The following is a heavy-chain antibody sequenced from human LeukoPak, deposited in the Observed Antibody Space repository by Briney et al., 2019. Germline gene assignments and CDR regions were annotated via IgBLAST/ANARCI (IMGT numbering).Heavy chain of an antibody. Sequence: GGSLRLSXAASGFTFSSYAMSWVSQAPGKGLEWVSAISGSGGSTYYADSVKGRFTISRDNPRDTLYLQMNSLRAEDTAVYYCAKGYYDYVWGSYYFDYWGQGTLVTVSS. V-gene: IGHV3-23*01. D-gene: IGHD3-16*01. J-gene: IGHJ4*02. CDR2: ISGSGGST. CDR3: AKGYYDYVWGSYYFDY. CDR1: GFTFSSYA.